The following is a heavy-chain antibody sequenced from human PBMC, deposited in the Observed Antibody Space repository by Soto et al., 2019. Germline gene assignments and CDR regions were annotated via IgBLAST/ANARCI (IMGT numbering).Heavy chain of an antibody. CDR2: IFYSGTT. CDR1: GDSVNNNDFY. Sequence: QVHLQESGPGLVKPSETLSLTCTVSGDSVNNNDFYWAWIRQPPGKGLEWVVTIFYSGTTYHNPSLTGRVTASVDRSENQFSLKLTSVTASDTAVYYCARLDFRSGYYGGRFDPWGQGTLVTVSS. CDR3: ARLDFRSGYYGGRFDP. D-gene: IGHD3-3*01. J-gene: IGHJ5*02. V-gene: IGHV4-39*01.